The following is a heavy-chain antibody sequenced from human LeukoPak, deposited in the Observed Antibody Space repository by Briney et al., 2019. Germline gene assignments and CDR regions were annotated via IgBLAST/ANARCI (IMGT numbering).Heavy chain of an antibody. V-gene: IGHV5-51*01. CDR1: GYSFTSYW. J-gene: IGHJ6*04. CDR3: ARTTMVRGVIDGMDV. Sequence: GESLKISCKGSGYSFTSYWICWVRQMPGKGLEWMGIIYPGDSDTRYSPSFQGQVTISADKSISTAYLQWSSLKASDTAMYYCARTTMVRGVIDGMDVWGKGTTVTVSS. CDR2: IYPGDSDT. D-gene: IGHD3-10*01.